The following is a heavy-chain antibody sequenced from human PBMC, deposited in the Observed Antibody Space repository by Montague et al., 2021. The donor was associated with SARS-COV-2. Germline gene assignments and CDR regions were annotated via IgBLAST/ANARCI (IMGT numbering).Heavy chain of an antibody. CDR3: ARDLSYYGMDV. D-gene: IGHD2/OR15-2a*01. V-gene: IGHV3-30-3*01. CDR1: GFTFSSYA. Sequence: SLRLSCAASGFTFSSYAMHWVHQAPGKGLEWVAVISYDGSNKYYADSVKGRFTISRDNSKNTLYLQMNSLRAEDTAVYYCARDLSYYGMDVWGQGTTVTVSS. J-gene: IGHJ6*02. CDR2: ISYDGSNK.